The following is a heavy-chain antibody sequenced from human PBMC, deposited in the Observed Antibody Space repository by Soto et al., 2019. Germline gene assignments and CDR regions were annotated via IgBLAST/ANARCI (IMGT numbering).Heavy chain of an antibody. D-gene: IGHD3-3*01. V-gene: IGHV4-4*07. CDR3: ARGQRFSDWFDP. CDR2: IYSSGST. Sequence: PSETLSLTCTVSGGAINSYYWTWIRQPAGKGLEWTGRIYSSGSTKYNPSLQSRVTMSLDTSKNQFSLRLTSVTAADTAVYYCARGQRFSDWFDPWGQGTLVTVSS. CDR1: GGAINSYY. J-gene: IGHJ5*02.